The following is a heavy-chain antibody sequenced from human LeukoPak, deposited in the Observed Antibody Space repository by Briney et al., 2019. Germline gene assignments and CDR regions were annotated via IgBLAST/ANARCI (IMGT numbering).Heavy chain of an antibody. D-gene: IGHD1-26*01. J-gene: IGHJ4*02. Sequence: PGGSLRLSCAASGFTFSSYEMNWVRQAPGKGLEWVSYISSSGSTTYYADSVKGRFTISRDNAKNSLYLQMNSLRAEDTAVYYCARGGCWGFYYWGQGTLVTVSS. CDR3: ARGGCWGFYY. CDR1: GFTFSSYE. CDR2: ISSSGSTT. V-gene: IGHV3-48*03.